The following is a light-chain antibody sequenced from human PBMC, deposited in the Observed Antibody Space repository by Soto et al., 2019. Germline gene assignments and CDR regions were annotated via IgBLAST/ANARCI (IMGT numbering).Light chain of an antibody. V-gene: IGKV3-20*01. Sequence: VMTQSPASLSASPGERVPLSRRASQNIRSSLAWYQQRPGQAPRLLIYDASNRATDIPDRFSGSGSGTDFTLTISRLEPEDFAVYYCQQYGSSPVTFGQGTKVDIK. CDR3: QQYGSSPVT. J-gene: IGKJ1*01. CDR2: DAS. CDR1: QNIRSS.